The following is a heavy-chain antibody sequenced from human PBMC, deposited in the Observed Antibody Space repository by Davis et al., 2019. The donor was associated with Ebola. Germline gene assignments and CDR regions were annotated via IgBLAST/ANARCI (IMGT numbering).Heavy chain of an antibody. D-gene: IGHD3-3*01. CDR1: GYTFTTYG. V-gene: IGHV1-18*01. J-gene: IGHJ5*02. Sequence: ASVKVSCKASGYTFTTYGISWVRQAPGQGLEWMGWISAYDGNTNYAQKFQGRVTMTTDTSTRTAYMELSRLRSDDTAVYYCARDAITLFGVVILGWFDPWGQGTLVTVSS. CDR2: ISAYDGNT. CDR3: ARDAITLFGVVILGWFDP.